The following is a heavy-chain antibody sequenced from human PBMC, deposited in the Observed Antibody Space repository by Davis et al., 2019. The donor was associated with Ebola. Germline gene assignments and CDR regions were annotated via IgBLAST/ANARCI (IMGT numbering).Heavy chain of an antibody. J-gene: IGHJ4*02. CDR1: GLTFSDYA. CDR3: ARDLFGDIEY. V-gene: IGHV3-23*01. CDR2: ISGSGGNT. D-gene: IGHD3-10*01. Sequence: GESLKISCAASGLTFSDYAMSWVRQAPGKGLEWVSTISGSGGNTYYADSVKGRFTISRDNSRNTLYLQLNSLRADDTAVYYCARDLFGDIEYWGQGIVVTVSS.